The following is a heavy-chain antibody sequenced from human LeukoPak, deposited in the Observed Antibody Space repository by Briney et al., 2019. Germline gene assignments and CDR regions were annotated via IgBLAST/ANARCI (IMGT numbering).Heavy chain of an antibody. CDR1: GGTFSSYA. CDR3: AVGYCTKGVCYLYY. V-gene: IGHV1-69*13. Sequence: SVKVSCKASGGTFSSYAISWVRQAPGQGLKWMGGIIPIFGTANYAQKFQGRVTITADESTSTAYMELSSLRSEDTAVYYCAVGYCTKGVCYLYYWGQGTLVTVSS. J-gene: IGHJ4*02. CDR2: IIPIFGTA. D-gene: IGHD2-8*01.